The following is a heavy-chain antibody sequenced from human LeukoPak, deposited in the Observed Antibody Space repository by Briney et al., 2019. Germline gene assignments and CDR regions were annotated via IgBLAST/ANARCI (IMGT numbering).Heavy chain of an antibody. J-gene: IGHJ4*02. CDR1: GFMFSTYW. Sequence: TGGSLRLSCAASGFMFSTYWMTWVRQAPGKGLEWVANIKPDGSETYYVDPVKGRFTVSRDNTKNLLYLQMNSLRGEDAAVYYCGGFGYEAAVGLWGQGTLVTVSS. V-gene: IGHV3-7*01. CDR2: IKPDGSET. D-gene: IGHD6-13*01. CDR3: GGFGYEAAVGL.